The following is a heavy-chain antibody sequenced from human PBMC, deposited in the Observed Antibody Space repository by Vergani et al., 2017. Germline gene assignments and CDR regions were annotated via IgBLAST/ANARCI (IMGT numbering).Heavy chain of an antibody. V-gene: IGHV3-15*01. CDR1: GFTFSDYY. CDR2: IKSKTDGETT. D-gene: IGHD4-23*01. Sequence: VQLVESGGGLVKPGGSLRLSCAASGFTFSDYYMSWVRQAPGKGVEWVGRIKSKTDGETTDYAAPVKGRFTISRDDSKTTLYLQMNSLKTEDTAVYYCTTGDNGGNCYYYYGMDVWGQGTPVTVSS. CDR3: TTGDNGGNCYYYYGMDV. J-gene: IGHJ6*02.